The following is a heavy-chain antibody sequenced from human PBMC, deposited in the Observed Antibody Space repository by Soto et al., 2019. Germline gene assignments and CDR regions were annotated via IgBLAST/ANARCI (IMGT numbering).Heavy chain of an antibody. CDR2: ITSNGDST. V-gene: IGHV3-23*01. CDR3: AKDSPSYTTSPFYFDS. Sequence: GGSLRLSCAAFGFDFNKYAMTWVRQAPGKGLQWVSSITSNGDSTYYADSVKGRFTTSRDNSKNTLYLQMNSLRADDAAVFYCAKDSPSYTTSPFYFDSWGQGTLVTVSS. D-gene: IGHD2-2*02. CDR1: GFDFNKYA. J-gene: IGHJ4*02.